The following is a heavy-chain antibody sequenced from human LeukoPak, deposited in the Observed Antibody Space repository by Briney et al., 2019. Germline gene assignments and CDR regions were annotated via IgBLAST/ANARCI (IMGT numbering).Heavy chain of an antibody. CDR2: INPNSGGT. Sequence: ASVKVSCKASGYTFTGYYMHWVRQAPGQGLEWMGWINPNSGGTNYAQKFQGRVTMTRDTSISTAYMELSSLRSEDTAVYYCARDSGYYDSSGYYRQRYWFDPWGQGTLVTVSS. CDR3: ARDSGYYDSSGYYRQRYWFDP. CDR1: GYTFTGYY. D-gene: IGHD3-22*01. V-gene: IGHV1-2*02. J-gene: IGHJ5*02.